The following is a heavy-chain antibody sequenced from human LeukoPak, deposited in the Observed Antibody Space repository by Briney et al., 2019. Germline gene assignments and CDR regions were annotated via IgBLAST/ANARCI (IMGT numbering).Heavy chain of an antibody. CDR2: IYNSDHT. J-gene: IGHJ4*02. V-gene: IGHV3-66*01. CDR3: ARAAVAAGIFYIHY. Sequence: PGGSLRLSSAASGFSVRTNYIAWVRQAPGKGLEWVSLIYNSDHTFYADSVKDRITISRDSSENTVFLQMNSLRAEDTAVYYCARAAVAAGIFYIHYWGQGTVVSVSS. CDR1: GFSVRTNY. D-gene: IGHD6-19*01.